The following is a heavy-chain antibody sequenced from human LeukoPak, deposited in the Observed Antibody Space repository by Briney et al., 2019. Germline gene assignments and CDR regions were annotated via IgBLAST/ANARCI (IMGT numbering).Heavy chain of an antibody. Sequence: GGSLRLSCAASGFTFSRYSMNWVRQAPGKGLEWVSCISSSSSYIYYANSVKGRFTISRDNAKNSLYLQMNSLRAEDTAVYYCVRDYENLTGSKTRFHYWGQGTLVTVSS. CDR1: GFTFSRYS. D-gene: IGHD3-9*01. V-gene: IGHV3-21*01. J-gene: IGHJ4*02. CDR3: VRDYENLTGSKTRFHY. CDR2: ISSSSSYI.